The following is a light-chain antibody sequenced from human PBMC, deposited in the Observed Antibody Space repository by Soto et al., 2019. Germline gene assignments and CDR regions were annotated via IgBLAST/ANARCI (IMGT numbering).Light chain of an antibody. V-gene: IGKV1-39*01. CDR2: AAS. CDR1: QSITSY. Sequence: DIQMTQSPSSLSASVGDRVTITCRASQSITSYLNWYQQKPGKAPKLLIYAASSLQSGVPSRFSGSGSGTDFTLTISSLQTEDFAAYYCQQSYSTPRTFGQGPKVDIK. J-gene: IGKJ1*01. CDR3: QQSYSTPRT.